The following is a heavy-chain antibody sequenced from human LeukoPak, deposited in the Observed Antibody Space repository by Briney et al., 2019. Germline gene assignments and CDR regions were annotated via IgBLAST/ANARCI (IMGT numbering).Heavy chain of an antibody. D-gene: IGHD1-26*01. V-gene: IGHV3-9*01. CDR1: GFTFDDYA. Sequence: PGRSLRLSCAASGFTFDDYAMHWVRQAPGKGLEWVSGISWNSGSIGYADSVKGRFTISRDNAKNSLYLQMNSLRAEDTALYYCAKAILIVGATPLFDYWGQGTLVTVSS. CDR2: ISWNSGSI. J-gene: IGHJ4*02. CDR3: AKAILIVGATPLFDY.